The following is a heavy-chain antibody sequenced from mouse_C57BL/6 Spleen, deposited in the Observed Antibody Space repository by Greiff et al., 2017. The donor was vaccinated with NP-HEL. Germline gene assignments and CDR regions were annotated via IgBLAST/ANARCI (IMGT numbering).Heavy chain of an antibody. J-gene: IGHJ4*01. D-gene: IGHD1-1*01. CDR1: GYTFTDYN. CDR2: INPNNGGT. Sequence: VQLQQSGPELVKPGASVKIPCKASGYTFTDYNMDWVKQSHGKSLEWIGDINPNNGGTNYNQKFKGKATLTVDKSSSTAYMELRSLTSEDTAVYYCARSYYGSSYDYYAMDYWGQGTSVTVSS. V-gene: IGHV1-18*01. CDR3: ARSYYGSSYDYYAMDY.